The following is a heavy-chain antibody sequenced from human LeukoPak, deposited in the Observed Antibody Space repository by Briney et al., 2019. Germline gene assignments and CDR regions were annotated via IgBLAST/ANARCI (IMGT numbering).Heavy chain of an antibody. CDR2: ISYDGSNK. CDR1: GFTFSSYG. Sequence: PGGSLRLSCAASGFTFSSYGMHWVRQAPGKGLEWVAVISYDGSNKYYADSVKGRFTISRDNSKNTLYLQMNSLRAEDTAVYYCAKLFGWQWLVWGAFDIWGQGTMVTVSS. CDR3: AKLFGWQWLVWGAFDI. V-gene: IGHV3-30*18. J-gene: IGHJ3*02. D-gene: IGHD6-19*01.